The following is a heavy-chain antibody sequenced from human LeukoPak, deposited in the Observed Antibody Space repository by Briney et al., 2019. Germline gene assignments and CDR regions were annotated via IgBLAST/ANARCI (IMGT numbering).Heavy chain of an antibody. CDR3: AKDPYCSSTSCSDY. V-gene: IGHV3-30*04. Sequence: GGSLRLSCAASGFTFSSYAMHWVRQAPGKGLEWVAVISYDGSNKYYADSVKGRFTISRDNSKNTLYLQMNSLRAEDTAVYYCAKDPYCSSTSCSDYWGQGTLVTVSS. J-gene: IGHJ4*02. CDR2: ISYDGSNK. CDR1: GFTFSSYA. D-gene: IGHD2-2*01.